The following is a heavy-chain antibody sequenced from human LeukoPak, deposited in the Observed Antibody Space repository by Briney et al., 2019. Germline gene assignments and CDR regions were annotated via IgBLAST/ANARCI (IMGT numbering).Heavy chain of an antibody. Sequence: GGSLRLSCAASGFTFSDYYMSWIRQAPGKGLEWVSYISSSGSTIYYADSVKGRFTISRDNAKNSLYLQMNSLRAEDTAVYYCAKVREQQLAYYYYGMDVWGQGTTVTVSS. D-gene: IGHD6-13*01. J-gene: IGHJ6*02. V-gene: IGHV3-11*01. CDR1: GFTFSDYY. CDR3: AKVREQQLAYYYYGMDV. CDR2: ISSSGSTI.